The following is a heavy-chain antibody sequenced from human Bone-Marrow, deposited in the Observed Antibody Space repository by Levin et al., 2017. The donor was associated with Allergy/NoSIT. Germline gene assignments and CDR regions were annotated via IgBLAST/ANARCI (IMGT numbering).Heavy chain of an antibody. CDR1: GGTFSSYA. V-gene: IGHV1-69*01. Sequence: KISCKASGGTFSSYAISWVRQAPGQGLEWMGGIIPIFGTANYAQKFQGRVTITADESTSTAYMELSSLRSEDTAVYYCASGDIVLVPAAMSFYYYGMDVWGQGTTVTVSS. CDR2: IIPIFGTA. CDR3: ASGDIVLVPAAMSFYYYGMDV. D-gene: IGHD2-2*01. J-gene: IGHJ6*02.